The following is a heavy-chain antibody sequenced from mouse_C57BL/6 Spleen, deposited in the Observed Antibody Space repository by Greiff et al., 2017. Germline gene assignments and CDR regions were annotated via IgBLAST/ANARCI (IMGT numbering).Heavy chain of an antibody. V-gene: IGHV1-54*01. CDR2: INPGSGGT. Sequence: VQLQQSGAELVRPGTSVKVSCKASGYAFTNYLIEWVKQRPGQGLEWIGVINPGSGGTNYNEKFKGKATLTADKSSSTAYMQRSSLTSEDSAVYFCARVGDYDDGTWFAYWGQGTLVTVSA. CDR1: GYAFTNYL. J-gene: IGHJ3*01. D-gene: IGHD2-4*01. CDR3: ARVGDYDDGTWFAY.